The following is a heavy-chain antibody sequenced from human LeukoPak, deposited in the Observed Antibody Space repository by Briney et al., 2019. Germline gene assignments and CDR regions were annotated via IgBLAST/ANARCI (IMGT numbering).Heavy chain of an antibody. CDR3: ARVKWLSRGNDAFDI. J-gene: IGHJ3*02. D-gene: IGHD3-22*01. Sequence: GGSLRLSCAASGVTFSSYGMHWVRQAPGKGLEWVAVIWYDGSNKYYADSVKGRFTISRDNSKNTLYLQMNSLRAEDTAVYYCARVKWLSRGNDAFDIWGQGTMVTVSS. CDR1: GVTFSSYG. V-gene: IGHV3-33*01. CDR2: IWYDGSNK.